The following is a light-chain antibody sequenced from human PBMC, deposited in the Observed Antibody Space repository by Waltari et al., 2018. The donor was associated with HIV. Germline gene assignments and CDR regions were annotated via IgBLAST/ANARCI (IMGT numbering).Light chain of an antibody. V-gene: IGKV3-15*01. CDR3: QQYNNWPYT. Sequence: EILMTQSPATLWLSPGETATLSCRTRQSIATNLAWYQQKRGQAPKLLIYDASTGAAGVPPRFSGSGSGTEFNLTIDSLQSDDFAIYYCQQYNNWPYTFARGSKVEVK. J-gene: IGKJ2*01. CDR1: QSIATN. CDR2: DAS.